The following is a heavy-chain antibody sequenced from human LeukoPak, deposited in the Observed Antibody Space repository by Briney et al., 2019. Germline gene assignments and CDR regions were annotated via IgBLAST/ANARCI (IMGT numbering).Heavy chain of an antibody. CDR3: ARVAYDSSGYCDY. CDR2: INSNTGNP. V-gene: IGHV7-4-1*02. J-gene: IGHJ4*02. Sequence: GWINSNTGNPTYAQGFTGRFVFSLDTSVSTAYLQISSLKAEDTAVYYCARVAYDSSGYCDYWGQGTLVTVSS. D-gene: IGHD3-22*01.